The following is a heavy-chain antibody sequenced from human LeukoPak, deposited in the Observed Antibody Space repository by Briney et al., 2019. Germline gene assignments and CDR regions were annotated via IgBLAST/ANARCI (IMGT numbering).Heavy chain of an antibody. D-gene: IGHD6-13*01. CDR1: GLTFSNYA. CDR2: ISHDGGNT. V-gene: IGHV3-64D*06. J-gene: IGHJ4*02. Sequence: GGSLRLSCSASGLTFSNYAIHWVRQAQGKGLEYVSTISHDGGNTNYADPVKGRFTISRDNSKNTLYLQMSSLRAEDTAVYYCVKAAGSWYGYFDYWGQGTLVTVSS. CDR3: VKAAGSWYGYFDY.